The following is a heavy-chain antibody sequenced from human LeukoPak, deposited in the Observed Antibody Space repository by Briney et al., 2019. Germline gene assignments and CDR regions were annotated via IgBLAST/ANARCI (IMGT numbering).Heavy chain of an antibody. CDR2: IYPGDSDT. Sequence: GESLKISCKGSGYSFTFYWIGWVRQMPGKGLEWMGIIYPGDSDTRYSPSFQGQVTISADKSISTAYLQWSSLKASDTAIYYCARRGYSGYGNYYYYYMDVWGKGTTVTISS. D-gene: IGHD5-12*01. V-gene: IGHV5-51*01. J-gene: IGHJ6*03. CDR3: ARRGYSGYGNYYYYYMDV. CDR1: GYSFTFYW.